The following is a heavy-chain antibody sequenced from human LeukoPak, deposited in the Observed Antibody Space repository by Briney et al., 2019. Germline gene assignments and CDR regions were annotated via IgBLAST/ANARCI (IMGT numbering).Heavy chain of an antibody. CDR3: ARQAITIFGVGGY. Sequence: GRSLRLSCAASGFTFSSYGMHWVRQAPGKGLEWVAVISYDGSNKYYADSVKGRFTISRDNSKNTLYLQMNSLRAEDTAVYYCARQAITIFGVGGYWGQGTLVTVSS. D-gene: IGHD3-3*01. CDR1: GFTFSSYG. CDR2: ISYDGSNK. J-gene: IGHJ4*02. V-gene: IGHV3-30*03.